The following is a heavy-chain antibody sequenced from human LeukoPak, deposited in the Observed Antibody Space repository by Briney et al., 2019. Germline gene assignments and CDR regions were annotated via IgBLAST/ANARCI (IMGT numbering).Heavy chain of an antibody. CDR3: ARDDRYSAFDY. CDR1: GFTFSSYW. D-gene: IGHD5-18*01. J-gene: IGHJ4*02. Sequence: GGSLRLSCAASGFTFSSYWMHWVRQAPGKGLVWVSRINSDGSSTSYADSVKGRFTISRDNAKNTLYLQMSSLRAEDTAVYYCARDDRYSAFDYWGQGTLVTVSS. V-gene: IGHV3-74*01. CDR2: INSDGSST.